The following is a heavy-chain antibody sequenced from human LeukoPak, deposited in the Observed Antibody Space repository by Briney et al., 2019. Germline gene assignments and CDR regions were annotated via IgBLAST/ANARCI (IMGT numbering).Heavy chain of an antibody. CDR2: ISTSSSYI. D-gene: IGHD2-15*01. Sequence: GGSLRLSCAASGFTFSSYSMNWVRQAPGKGLEWVSSISTSSSYIYYADSAKGRFTISRDNAKNSLYLQMNSLRAEDTAVYYCARDRSPCSGGSCYSDFWGQGTLVTVSS. CDR1: GFTFSSYS. J-gene: IGHJ4*02. CDR3: ARDRSPCSGGSCYSDF. V-gene: IGHV3-21*01.